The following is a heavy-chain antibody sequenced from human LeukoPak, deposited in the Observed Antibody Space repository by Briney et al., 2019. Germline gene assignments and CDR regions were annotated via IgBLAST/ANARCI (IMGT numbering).Heavy chain of an antibody. Sequence: SVKVSCKASGGTFSSYAISWVRQAPGQGLEWMGRIIPIFGTANYAQKFQGRVTITTDESTSTAYMELSSLRSEDTAVYYCARGRYDSNYGNYWGQRTLVTVSS. V-gene: IGHV1-69*05. J-gene: IGHJ4*02. CDR1: GGTFSSYA. D-gene: IGHD4-11*01. CDR3: ARGRYDSNYGNY. CDR2: IIPIFGTA.